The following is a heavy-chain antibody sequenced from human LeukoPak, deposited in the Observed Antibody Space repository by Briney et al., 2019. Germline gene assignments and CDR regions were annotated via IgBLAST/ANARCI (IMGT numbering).Heavy chain of an antibody. CDR3: ARDQVDAGSYFAFFDY. V-gene: IGHV1-8*01. Sequence: ASVKVSCKASGYTFTSYDINWVRQATGQGLEWMGWMNPNSGNTGYAQKFQGRVTMTRDTSISTAYMELSSLRSDDTAVYYCARDQVDAGSYFAFFDYWGQGTLVTVSS. D-gene: IGHD1-26*01. J-gene: IGHJ4*02. CDR1: GYTFTSYD. CDR2: MNPNSGNT.